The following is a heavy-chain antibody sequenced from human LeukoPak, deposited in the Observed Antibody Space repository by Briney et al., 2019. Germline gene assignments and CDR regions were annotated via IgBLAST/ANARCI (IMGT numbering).Heavy chain of an antibody. CDR3: ASGDYGGNSDQDAFDI. CDR1: GGSFSGYY. Sequence: SETLSLTCAVYGGSFSGYYWSWIRQPPGKGLEWIGEINHSGSTNYNPSLKSRVTISVDTSKKQFSLKLSSVTAADTAVYYCASGDYGGNSDQDAFDIWGQGTMVTVSS. CDR2: INHSGST. V-gene: IGHV4-34*01. D-gene: IGHD4-23*01. J-gene: IGHJ3*02.